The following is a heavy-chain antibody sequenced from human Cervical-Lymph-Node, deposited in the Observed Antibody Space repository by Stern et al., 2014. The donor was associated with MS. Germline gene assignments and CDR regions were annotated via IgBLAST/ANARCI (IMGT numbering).Heavy chain of an antibody. V-gene: IGHV2-70*01. D-gene: IGHD1-26*01. Sequence: ESGPAVVKPTQTLTLTCTFSGFSLSSDGMCVTWIRQPPGKALEWLALIEWTNDKYYNTSLKTRLTISKDTPKNQVVLTMTNIDPMDTATYYCARMVGATGYYYDVDVWGQGTTVTVSS. CDR2: IEWTNDK. J-gene: IGHJ6*02. CDR3: ARMVGATGYYYDVDV. CDR1: GFSLSSDGMC.